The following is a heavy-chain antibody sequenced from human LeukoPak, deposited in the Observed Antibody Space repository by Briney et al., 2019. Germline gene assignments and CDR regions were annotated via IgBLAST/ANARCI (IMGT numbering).Heavy chain of an antibody. CDR3: ARVSRFYYDSSGDFDY. CDR2: ITPNSGAT. J-gene: IGHJ4*02. CDR1: GYTFTDYY. D-gene: IGHD3-22*01. V-gene: IGHV1-2*02. Sequence: ASVTVSFTSSGYTFTDYYMHWVRQAPGQGLEWMGWITPNSGATKYAQKFRGRVSMTRDTSINTAYMELSRLRSDDTAIYYCARVSRFYYDSSGDFDYWGQGPLVTVS.